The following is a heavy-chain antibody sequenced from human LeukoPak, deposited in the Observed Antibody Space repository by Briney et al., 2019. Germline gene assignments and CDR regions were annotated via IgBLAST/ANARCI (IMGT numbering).Heavy chain of an antibody. J-gene: IGHJ4*02. CDR1: GYTFTSYG. V-gene: IGHV1-18*01. D-gene: IGHD6-19*01. Sequence: ASVKVSCKASGYTFTSYGIRWVRQAPGQGLEWIGWISSYNGNINYAQKLQGRVTMTTEPSTSTAYMELRSLRSDDTAVYYCARQDYSSGWSYWGQGTLVTVSS. CDR2: ISSYNGNI. CDR3: ARQDYSSGWSY.